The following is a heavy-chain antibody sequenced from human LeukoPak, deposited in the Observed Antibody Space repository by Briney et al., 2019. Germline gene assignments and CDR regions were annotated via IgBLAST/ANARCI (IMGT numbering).Heavy chain of an antibody. D-gene: IGHD6-13*01. CDR1: GYTFTSYV. Sequence: ASVKVSCKASGYTFTSYVINWVRQATRQGLEWMGWMNPNSGNTGYAQKFQGRVTMTRNTSISTAYMELSSLRSEDTAVYYCARGLSSSWYYYYYYMDVWGKGTTVTVSS. CDR3: ARGLSSSWYYYYYYMDV. J-gene: IGHJ6*03. V-gene: IGHV1-8*01. CDR2: MNPNSGNT.